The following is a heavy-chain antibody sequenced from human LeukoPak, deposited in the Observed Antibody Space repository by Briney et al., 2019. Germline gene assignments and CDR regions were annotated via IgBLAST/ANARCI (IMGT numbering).Heavy chain of an antibody. CDR3: AKFKKDFWNGYPNDAFDI. CDR1: GGSISSYY. Sequence: SETLSLTCTVTGGSISSYYWSWIRQPAGKGLEWIGRIYTSGSTNYNPSLKSRVTMSVDTSKNQFSLKLSSVTAADTAVYYCAKFKKDFWNGYPNDAFDIWGQGTMVTVSS. CDR2: IYTSGST. J-gene: IGHJ3*02. V-gene: IGHV4-4*07. D-gene: IGHD3-3*01.